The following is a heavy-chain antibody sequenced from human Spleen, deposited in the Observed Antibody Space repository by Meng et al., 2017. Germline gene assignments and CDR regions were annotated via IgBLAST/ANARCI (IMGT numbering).Heavy chain of an antibody. Sequence: GGSLRLTCTASGFTFSDAWMSWVRQAPGKGLEWVGRIKSITDGGTTDYAAPVKGRFTISRHDSKNTLYLQMNSLKTEDTAIYYCTTVTYYYDSTAPDDWGQGTLVTVSS. CDR1: GFTFSDAW. CDR2: IKSITDGGTT. CDR3: TTVTYYYDSTAPDD. J-gene: IGHJ4*02. D-gene: IGHD3-22*01. V-gene: IGHV3-15*01.